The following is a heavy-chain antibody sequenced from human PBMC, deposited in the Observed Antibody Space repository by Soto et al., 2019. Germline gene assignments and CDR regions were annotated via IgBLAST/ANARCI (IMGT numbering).Heavy chain of an antibody. D-gene: IGHD2-8*01. J-gene: IGHJ4*02. CDR1: GDSIGTINYY. CDR3: ARHPGYTVPTVYATHYFDD. Sequence: QLQLQESGPGLVKPSETLSVTCSVSGDSIGTINYYWGWLRQPPGKGPEWIGSIYYSGSTHYNPSLRGRVTISVDTSKNQFSLRPSSVTAADTAVYYCARHPGYTVPTVYATHYFDDWGQGVLVTVSS. V-gene: IGHV4-39*01. CDR2: IYYSGST.